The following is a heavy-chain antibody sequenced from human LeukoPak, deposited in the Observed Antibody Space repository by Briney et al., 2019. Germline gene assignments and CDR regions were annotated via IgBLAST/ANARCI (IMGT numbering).Heavy chain of an antibody. V-gene: IGHV4-59*12. CDR1: GGSISSYY. CDR2: IYYSGST. D-gene: IGHD2-2*01. J-gene: IGHJ6*03. CDR3: ARDDIVVVPAAIGVPYYYYYMDV. Sequence: SETLSLTCTVSGGSISSYYWSWIRQPPGKGLEWIGYIYYSGSTNYNPSLKSRVTISVDTSKNRFSLKLSSVTAADTAVYYCARDDIVVVPAAIGVPYYYYYMDVWGKGTTVTVSS.